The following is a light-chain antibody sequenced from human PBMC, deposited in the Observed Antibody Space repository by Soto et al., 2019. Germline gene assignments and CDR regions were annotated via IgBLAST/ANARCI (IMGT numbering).Light chain of an antibody. CDR2: GAS. V-gene: IGKV3-20*01. CDR1: QSVSSSY. Sequence: EIVLTQSPGTLSLSPGERATLSCRASQSVSSSYLAWYQQKPGQAPRLLIYGASSRATGIPDRFSGSWSGTDFTLTISRLEPEDFAVYYCQQYGTTFGQGTKLEIK. J-gene: IGKJ2*01. CDR3: QQYGTT.